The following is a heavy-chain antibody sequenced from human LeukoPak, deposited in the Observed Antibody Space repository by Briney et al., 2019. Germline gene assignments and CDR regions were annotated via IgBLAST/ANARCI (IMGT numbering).Heavy chain of an antibody. J-gene: IGHJ5*02. Sequence: SETLSLTCTVSGYSISSGYYWGWIRQPPGKGLEWIGSIYHSGSTYYNPSLKSRVTISVDTSKNQFSLKLSSVTAADTAVYYCAREGQYSSSWSNWFDPWGQGTLVTVSS. V-gene: IGHV4-38-2*02. CDR1: GYSISSGYY. D-gene: IGHD6-13*01. CDR3: AREGQYSSSWSNWFDP. CDR2: IYHSGST.